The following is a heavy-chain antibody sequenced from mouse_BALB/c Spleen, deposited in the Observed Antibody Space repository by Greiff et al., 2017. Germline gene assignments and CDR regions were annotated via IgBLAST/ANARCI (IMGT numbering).Heavy chain of an antibody. Sequence: EVKLMESGPGLVKPSQSLSLTCSVTGYSITSGYYWNWIRQFPGNKLEWMGYISYDGSNNYNPSLKNRISITRDTSKNQFFLKLNSVTTEDTATYYCARDGPGGYFDYWGQGTTLTVSS. V-gene: IGHV3-6*02. CDR1: GYSITSGYY. CDR2: ISYDGSN. J-gene: IGHJ2*01. CDR3: ARDGPGGYFDY.